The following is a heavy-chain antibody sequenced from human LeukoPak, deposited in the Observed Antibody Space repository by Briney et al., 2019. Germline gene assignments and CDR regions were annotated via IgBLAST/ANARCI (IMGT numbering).Heavy chain of an antibody. CDR3: ARDGGCSSTSCLAY. V-gene: IGHV3-30-3*01. D-gene: IGHD2-2*01. Sequence: GRSLRLSCAASGFTFSSYAMHWVRQAPGKGLEWVAVISYDGSNKYYADSVKGRFTISRDNSKNTLYLQMNSLRAEDTAVYYCARDGGCSSTSCLAYWGQGTLVTVSS. J-gene: IGHJ4*02. CDR2: ISYDGSNK. CDR1: GFTFSSYA.